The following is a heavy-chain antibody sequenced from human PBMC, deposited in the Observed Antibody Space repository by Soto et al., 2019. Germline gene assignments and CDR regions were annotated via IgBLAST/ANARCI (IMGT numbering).Heavy chain of an antibody. CDR3: ARQLDS. Sequence: QVQLVQFGAEVKKPGASVKVSCKASGYTFTSYAMHWVRQAPGQRLEWMGWINTGIGNTKYSQKFQGRVTLTRDTSASTAYMELSSLRSEDTAVYYCARQLDSWGQGTLVTVSS. CDR1: GYTFTSYA. J-gene: IGHJ4*02. V-gene: IGHV1-3*04. CDR2: INTGIGNT. D-gene: IGHD6-13*01.